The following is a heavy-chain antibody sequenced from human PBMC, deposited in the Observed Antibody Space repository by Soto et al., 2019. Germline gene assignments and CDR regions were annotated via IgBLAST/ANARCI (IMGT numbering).Heavy chain of an antibody. CDR2: IVPIFETL. V-gene: IGHV1-69*18. D-gene: IGHD6-19*01. CDR1: GATFSGYA. CDR3: VVMGNVAVSNPRSFDY. J-gene: IGHJ4*02. Sequence: QVQLVQSGAEVKKPGSSVKVSCKASGATFSGYAINWVRQAPGQGLEWLGRIVPIFETLNYAERFQGRVAIHADESTTTVYMELTNLTHEDTAVYYCVVMGNVAVSNPRSFDYWGQGTQVTVSS.